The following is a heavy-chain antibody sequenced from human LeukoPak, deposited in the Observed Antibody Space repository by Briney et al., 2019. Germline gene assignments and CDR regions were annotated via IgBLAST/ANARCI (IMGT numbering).Heavy chain of an antibody. Sequence: GGSLRLSCAASGFTFNNFAMSWVRQAPGKGLEWVSSIGASGGSAFYADSAKGRFTSPRDNFRNTLYLQMNYLRVDDTAIYYCTKPVGAPVRGWFDPWGQGTLVTVSS. J-gene: IGHJ5*02. V-gene: IGHV3-23*01. CDR1: GFTFNNFA. CDR3: TKPVGAPVRGWFDP. CDR2: IGASGGSA. D-gene: IGHD1-26*01.